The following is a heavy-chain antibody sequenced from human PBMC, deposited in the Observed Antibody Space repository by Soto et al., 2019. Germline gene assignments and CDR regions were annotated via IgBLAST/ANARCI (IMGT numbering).Heavy chain of an antibody. Sequence: GGSLKLSCAASGFTFSSYWMHWVRQARGKGLVWVSRINSDGSSTSYADSVKGRFTISRDNAKNTLYLQMNSLRAEDTAVYYCARRDCSSTSCYRNYYYGMDVWGQGTTITVSS. J-gene: IGHJ6*02. CDR3: ARRDCSSTSCYRNYYYGMDV. CDR2: INSDGSST. D-gene: IGHD2-2*01. CDR1: GFTFSSYW. V-gene: IGHV3-74*01.